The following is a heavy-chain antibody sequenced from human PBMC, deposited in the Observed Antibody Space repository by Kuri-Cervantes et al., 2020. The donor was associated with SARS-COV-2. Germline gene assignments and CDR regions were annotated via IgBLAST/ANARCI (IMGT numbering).Heavy chain of an antibody. J-gene: IGHJ1*01. Sequence: GESLKISCAASGFTVSSNYMSWVRQAPGKGLEWVGFIRSKAYGGTTEYAASVKGRFTISRDDSKSIAYLQMNSLKTEDTAVYYCTRDQEVAGYFQHWGQGTLVTVSS. CDR3: TRDQEVAGYFQH. CDR1: GFTVSSNY. V-gene: IGHV3-49*04. D-gene: IGHD2-15*01. CDR2: IRSKAYGGTT.